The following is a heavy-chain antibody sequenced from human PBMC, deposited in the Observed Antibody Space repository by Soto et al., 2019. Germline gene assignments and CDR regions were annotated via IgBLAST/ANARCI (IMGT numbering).Heavy chain of an antibody. D-gene: IGHD2-15*01. Sequence: EVQLLESGGGLIQRGVSLRLSCAVSGFTTNKHAMSWVRQAPEKGLEWVAGISDSGADKFYAESVRGRFSISRDGSRNTVYLQMSDLRPDDTAIYYCAKRIGAQDSWGQGTPVTVSS. V-gene: IGHV3-23*01. CDR1: GFTTNKHA. CDR3: AKRIGAQDS. CDR2: ISDSGADK. J-gene: IGHJ4*02.